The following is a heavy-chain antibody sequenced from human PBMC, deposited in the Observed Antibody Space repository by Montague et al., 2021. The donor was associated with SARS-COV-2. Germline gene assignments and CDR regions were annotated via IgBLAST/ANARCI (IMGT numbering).Heavy chain of an antibody. V-gene: IGHV3-48*04. CDR3: ARDLRWGYYDILTGYYRPLDY. D-gene: IGHD3-9*01. Sequence: SLRLSCEASGFTFSSYSMKWVRQAPVKGLEWVSYISSSISTIYYXDSXHGRFTISRDNAKNSLYLQMNSLRAEDTAVYYCARDLRWGYYDILTGYYRPLDYWGQGTLVTVSS. CDR1: GFTFSSYS. CDR2: ISSSISTI. J-gene: IGHJ4*02.